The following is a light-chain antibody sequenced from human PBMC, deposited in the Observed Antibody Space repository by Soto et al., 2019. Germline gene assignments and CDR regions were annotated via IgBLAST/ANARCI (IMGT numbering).Light chain of an antibody. Sequence: DTQMTQTPSPLSASVVHRVTISCRASQSISSWLAWYQQKPGKAPKLLIYDASSLESGVPSRFSGSGSGTEFTLTITSLQPDDFATYYCQQYNSYPWTFGQGTKVDIK. CDR2: DAS. CDR1: QSISSW. V-gene: IGKV1-5*01. J-gene: IGKJ1*01. CDR3: QQYNSYPWT.